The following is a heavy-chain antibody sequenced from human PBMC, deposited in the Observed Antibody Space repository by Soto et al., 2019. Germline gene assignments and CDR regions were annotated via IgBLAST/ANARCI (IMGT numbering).Heavy chain of an antibody. CDR3: ARDKQWLVRGYYYGMDV. J-gene: IGHJ6*02. CDR1: GFTFSSYS. CDR2: ISSSSSYI. D-gene: IGHD6-19*01. Sequence: GGSLRLSXAASGFTFSSYSMNWVRQAPGKGLEWVSSISSSSSYIYYADSVKGRFTISRDNAKNSLYLQMNSLRAEDTAVYYCARDKQWLVRGYYYGMDVWGQGTTVTVSS. V-gene: IGHV3-21*01.